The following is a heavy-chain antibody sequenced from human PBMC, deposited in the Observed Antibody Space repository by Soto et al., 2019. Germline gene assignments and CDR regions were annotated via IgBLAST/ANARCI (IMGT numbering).Heavy chain of an antibody. V-gene: IGHV4-34*01. Sequence: SETLSLTCAVYGGSFSGYYWSWIRQPPGKGLEWIGEINHSGSTNYNPSLKSRVTISVDTSKNQFSLKLSSVTAADTAVYYCARRHVIFDFWGRGTLVTVS. D-gene: IGHD2-21*01. CDR2: INHSGST. CDR3: ARRHVIFDF. J-gene: IGHJ4*02. CDR1: GGSFSGYY.